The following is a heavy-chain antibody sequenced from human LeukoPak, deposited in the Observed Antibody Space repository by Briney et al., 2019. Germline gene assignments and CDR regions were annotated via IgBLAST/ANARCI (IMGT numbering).Heavy chain of an antibody. CDR3: ARDRAQGYSSSWYKRP. D-gene: IGHD6-13*01. Sequence: ASVKVSCKASGYTFTTYGISWVRQAPGQGLEWMGWISTYNGNTNYAQNLQGRVTMTTDTSTSTAYMELRSLRSDDTAVYYCARDRAQGYSSSWYKRPWGQGTLVTVSS. V-gene: IGHV1-18*01. CDR2: ISTYNGNT. CDR1: GYTFTTYG. J-gene: IGHJ5*02.